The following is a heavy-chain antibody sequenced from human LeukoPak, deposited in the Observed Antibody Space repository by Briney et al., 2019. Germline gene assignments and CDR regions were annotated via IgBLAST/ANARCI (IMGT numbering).Heavy chain of an antibody. CDR2: INSSSSPI. J-gene: IGHJ4*02. CDR3: ASHPDKFYYDSSGYYQ. D-gene: IGHD3-22*01. Sequence: ESGGSLRLSCAASGFTFGSHSMHWVRQAPGKGLEWISYINSSSSPIYYADSVKGRFTISRDNNKNSLYLQMNSLRVEDTAVYYCASHPDKFYYDSSGYYQWGQGTLVTVSS. V-gene: IGHV3-48*04. CDR1: GFTFGSHS.